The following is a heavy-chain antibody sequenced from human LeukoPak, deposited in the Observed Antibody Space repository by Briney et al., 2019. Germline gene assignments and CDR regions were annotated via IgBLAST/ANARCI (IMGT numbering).Heavy chain of an antibody. V-gene: IGHV3-23*01. Sequence: GGSLRLSCAASGFTFSNYAMNWVRQAPGKGLEWVSTISGVGDSTYYAESVKGRFTMSRDNSKNTVYLQMNSLRVEDTAIYYCAKRADGCSGVSCYYYYMDFWGKGTMVTVSS. CDR2: ISGVGDST. CDR1: GFTFSNYA. D-gene: IGHD2-15*01. CDR3: AKRADGCSGVSCYYYYMDF. J-gene: IGHJ6*03.